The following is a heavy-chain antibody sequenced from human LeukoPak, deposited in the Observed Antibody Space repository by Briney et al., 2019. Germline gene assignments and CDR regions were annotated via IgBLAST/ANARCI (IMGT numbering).Heavy chain of an antibody. V-gene: IGHV4-34*01. Sequence: SETLSLTCAVYGGSFSGYYWSWIRQPPGKGLEWIGEINHSGSTNYNPSLKSRVTISVDTPKNQFSLKLRSVTAADTAVYYCASLDFWSGYTKLWGQGTLVTVSS. J-gene: IGHJ4*02. CDR3: ASLDFWSGYTKL. CDR2: INHSGST. CDR1: GGSFSGYY. D-gene: IGHD3-3*01.